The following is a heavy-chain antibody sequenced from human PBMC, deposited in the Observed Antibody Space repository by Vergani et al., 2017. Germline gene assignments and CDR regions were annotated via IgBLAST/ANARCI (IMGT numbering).Heavy chain of an antibody. CDR1: GFTFGDYA. V-gene: IGHV3-49*04. J-gene: IGHJ4*03. Sequence: EVQLVESGGGLVQPGRSLRLSCTASGFTFGDYAMSWVRQAPGKGLEWVGFIRSKAYGGTTEYAASVKGRFTISRDDSKSIAYLQMNSLKTEDTAVYYCTRDALLYYIDYWGQGTTVTVSS. CDR2: IRSKAYGGTT. CDR3: TRDALLYYIDY. D-gene: IGHD2-15*01.